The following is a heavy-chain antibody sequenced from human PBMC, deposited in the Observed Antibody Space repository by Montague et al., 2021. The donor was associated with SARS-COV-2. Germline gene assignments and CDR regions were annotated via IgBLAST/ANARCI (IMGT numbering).Heavy chain of an antibody. Sequence: SETLSLTCTVSGGSISPYYWNWIRQSPGKGLEWIGVIYYIGSTTYNPSLESGVTISVDTSKNQCSLRLSSVTAADTAVYYCARGIWYANWGQGTLVTVSS. CDR1: GGSISPYY. V-gene: IGHV4-59*01. CDR3: ARGIWYAN. CDR2: IYYIGST. D-gene: IGHD6-13*01. J-gene: IGHJ4*02.